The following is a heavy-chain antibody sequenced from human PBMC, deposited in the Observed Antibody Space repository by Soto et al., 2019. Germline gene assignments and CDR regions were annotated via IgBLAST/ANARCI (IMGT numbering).Heavy chain of an antibody. Sequence: GGSLRLSCVASGFTFNSYAMNWVRQAPGKGLEWVSTISGSGGSSYYADSVKGRFTISRDNSKKTVYLQMNSLRVDDTAVYYCVKDIRYSSSWYDCWGQGALVTVSS. J-gene: IGHJ5*01. CDR1: GFTFNSYA. V-gene: IGHV3-23*01. CDR2: ISGSGGSS. D-gene: IGHD6-13*01. CDR3: VKDIRYSSSWYDC.